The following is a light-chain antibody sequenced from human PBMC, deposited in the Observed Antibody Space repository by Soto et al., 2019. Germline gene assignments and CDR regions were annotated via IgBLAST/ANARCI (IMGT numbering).Light chain of an antibody. J-gene: IGKJ4*01. CDR1: QTISSN. CDR2: GAS. CDR3: QHYNNWVGT. Sequence: EVVMTQSPATLSVSPGERATLSCRANQTISSNLAWYQQKPGQAPRLLIYGASTRATGIPARFSGSGSGTEFTLIISSLQSEDFTVYYCQHYNNWVGTFGGGTKVEIK. V-gene: IGKV3-15*01.